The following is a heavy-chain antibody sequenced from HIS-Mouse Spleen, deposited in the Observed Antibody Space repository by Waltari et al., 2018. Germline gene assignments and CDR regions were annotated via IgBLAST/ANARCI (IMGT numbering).Heavy chain of an antibody. CDR1: GGSISSSSYY. CDR2: IDYIGST. Sequence: QLQLQESGPGLVKPSETLSLTCTVSGGSISSSSYYWGWIRQPPGKGLEWIGSIDYIGSTDYNPSLKSRVTISVDTSKNQFSLKLSSVTAADTAVYYCAREIPYSSSWYDWYFDLWGRGTLVTVSS. J-gene: IGHJ2*01. V-gene: IGHV4-39*07. D-gene: IGHD6-13*01. CDR3: AREIPYSSSWYDWYFDL.